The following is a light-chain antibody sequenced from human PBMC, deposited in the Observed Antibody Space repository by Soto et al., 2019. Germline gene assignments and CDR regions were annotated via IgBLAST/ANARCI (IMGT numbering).Light chain of an antibody. CDR2: GAS. CDR3: QQRSTWPLT. Sequence: EVAMTQSPASLSVSPGERATHSCRASQNVSNNVAWYQQKPGLPPRLLIYGASTRATGIPARFSGGGSETEFTLTISSPHSEDFAVYYCQQRSTWPLTFGGGTKVEIK. CDR1: QNVSNN. J-gene: IGKJ4*01. V-gene: IGKV3-15*01.